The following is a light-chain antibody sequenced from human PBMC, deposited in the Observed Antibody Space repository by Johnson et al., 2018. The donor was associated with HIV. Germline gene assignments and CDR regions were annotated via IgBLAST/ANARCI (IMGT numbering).Light chain of an antibody. Sequence: QSVLTQPPSVSAAPGQKVTISCSGIGSNIGDNYVSWYQHLPGTAPRLLIYDDIKRPSGIPDRFSGSKSGTSATLGITGLQTGDEADYYCGTWDSSLSANVVGTGTKVTVL. CDR1: GSNIGDNY. V-gene: IGLV1-51*01. CDR2: DDI. J-gene: IGLJ1*01. CDR3: GTWDSSLSANV.